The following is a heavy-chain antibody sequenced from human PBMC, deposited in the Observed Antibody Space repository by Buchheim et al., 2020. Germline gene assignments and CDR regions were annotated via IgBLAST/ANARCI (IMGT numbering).Heavy chain of an antibody. CDR2: IWYDGSNK. J-gene: IGHJ4*02. D-gene: IGHD2-15*01. CDR3: ARDRGYCSGGSCTTNTYFDY. CDR1: GFTFSSYG. V-gene: IGHV3-33*01. Sequence: QVQLVESGGGVVQPGRSLRLSCAASGFTFSSYGMYWVRQAPGKGLEWVAVIWYDGSNKYYADSVKGRFTISRDNSKNTLYLQMNSLRAEDTAVYYCARDRGYCSGGSCTTNTYFDYWGQGTL.